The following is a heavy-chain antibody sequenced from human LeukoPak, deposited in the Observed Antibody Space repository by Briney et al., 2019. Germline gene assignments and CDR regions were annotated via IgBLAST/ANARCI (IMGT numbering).Heavy chain of an antibody. Sequence: SVKVSCKTSGGTFSSYAVSWVRQAPGQGLEWMGGIIPVFGAANYAHKFQGRVTMTRDTSISTAYMELSRLTYDDTAVYYCAREGLGGDYYVDYWGQGTLVTVSS. J-gene: IGHJ4*02. CDR2: IIPVFGAA. CDR3: AREGLGGDYYVDY. D-gene: IGHD2-21*01. V-gene: IGHV1-69*05. CDR1: GGTFSSYA.